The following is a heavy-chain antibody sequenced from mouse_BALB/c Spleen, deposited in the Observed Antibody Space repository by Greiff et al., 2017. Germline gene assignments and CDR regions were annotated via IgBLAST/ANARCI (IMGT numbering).Heavy chain of an antibody. D-gene: IGHD4-1*01. V-gene: IGHV5-6*02. CDR1: GFTFSSYG. CDR2: ISSGGSYT. J-gene: IGHJ4*01. Sequence: DVKLVESGGDLVKPGGSLKLSCAASGFTFSSYGMSWVRQTPDKRLEWVATISSGGSYTYYPDSVKGRFTITRDNAKNTLYLQMSSLKSEDTAMYYCARPGKPNYYAMDYWGQGTSVTVSS. CDR3: ARPGKPNYYAMDY.